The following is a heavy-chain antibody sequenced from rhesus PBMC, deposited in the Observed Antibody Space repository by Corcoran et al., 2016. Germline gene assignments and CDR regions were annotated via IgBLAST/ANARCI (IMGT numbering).Heavy chain of an antibody. CDR2: IYGNSAST. D-gene: IGHD4-17*01. J-gene: IGHJ4*01. CDR1: GGSISGYYY. CDR3: AKDNYGYDY. Sequence: QVQLQQWGEGLVKPSETLSLTCAVYGGSISGYYYWSWIRQPPGKGLEWIGYIYGNSASTNYNPSLKNRVTISKDTSKNQFSLKLSSVTAADPAVYYCAKDNYGYDYWGQGVLVTVSS. V-gene: IGHV4-73*01.